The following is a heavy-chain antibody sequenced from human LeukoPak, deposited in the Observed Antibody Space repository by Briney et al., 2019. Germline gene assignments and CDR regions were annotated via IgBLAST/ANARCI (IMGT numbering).Heavy chain of an antibody. CDR1: GGSISSYY. Sequence: SETLSLTCTVSGGSISSYYWSWIRQPPGKGLEWIGRIHTSGSTNYNPSLKSRVTISVDTSKNQFSLKLGSVTAADTAVYYCAREEALGSGSFDYWGQGTLVTVSS. D-gene: IGHD1-26*01. J-gene: IGHJ4*02. CDR2: IHTSGST. V-gene: IGHV4-4*07. CDR3: AREEALGSGSFDY.